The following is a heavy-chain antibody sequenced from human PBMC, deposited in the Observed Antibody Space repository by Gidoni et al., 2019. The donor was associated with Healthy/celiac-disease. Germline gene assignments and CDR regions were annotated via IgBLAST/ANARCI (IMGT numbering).Heavy chain of an antibody. D-gene: IGHD3-22*01. J-gene: IGHJ4*02. Sequence: EVQLVESGGGLVQHGRSLRLSCAASGFTFDDYAMHWVRQAPGKGLEWVSGISWNSGSIGYADSVKGRFTISRDNAKNSLYLQMNSLRAEDTALYYCAKDMAYYYDSSGANDYWGQGTLVTVSS. V-gene: IGHV3-9*01. CDR1: GFTFDDYA. CDR3: AKDMAYYYDSSGANDY. CDR2: ISWNSGSI.